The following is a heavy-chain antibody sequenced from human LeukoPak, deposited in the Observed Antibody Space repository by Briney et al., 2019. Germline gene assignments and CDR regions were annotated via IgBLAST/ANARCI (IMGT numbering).Heavy chain of an antibody. Sequence: GGSLRLSYAASGFTFSSYWMHWVRQAPGKGLVWVSRINSDGGSTIYADSVKGRFTISRDNAKNTLYLQMNSLRAEDTAVYYCARMASGVPGYWGQGTLVTVSS. CDR3: ARMASGVPGY. J-gene: IGHJ4*02. CDR1: GFTFSSYW. V-gene: IGHV3-74*01. CDR2: INSDGGST. D-gene: IGHD5-24*01.